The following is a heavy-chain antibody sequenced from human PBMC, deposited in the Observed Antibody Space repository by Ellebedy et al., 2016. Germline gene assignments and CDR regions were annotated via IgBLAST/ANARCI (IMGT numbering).Heavy chain of an antibody. V-gene: IGHV3-30*04. J-gene: IGHJ4*02. CDR3: VSDYCSRGSCLENY. CDR1: GFTFSSYP. Sequence: GESLKISCVASGFTFSSYPMHWVRQAPGKGLEWVAAILYDETTEYYADSVKGRLTISRDNSRNTLSLQMNSLRVEDTAMYYCVSDYCSRGSCLENYWGQGTLVTVSS. D-gene: IGHD2-15*01. CDR2: ILYDETTE.